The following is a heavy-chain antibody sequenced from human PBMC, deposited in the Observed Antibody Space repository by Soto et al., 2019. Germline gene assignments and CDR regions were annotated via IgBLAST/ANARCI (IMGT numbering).Heavy chain of an antibody. J-gene: IGHJ5*02. D-gene: IGHD4-17*01. CDR2: ISSSSTSSSYI. V-gene: IGHV3-21*02. CDR3: ARAGNGDYGLRYSWFDP. Sequence: EVQLVESGGGLVNPGGSLRLSCAASGFTFSSYDMNWVRQAPGKWLEWVSYISSSSTSSSYIYYADSVKGRFTISRDNAKNSLYLQMNSLGGEDTAVYYCARAGNGDYGLRYSWFDPWGQGTLVTVSS. CDR1: GFTFSSYD.